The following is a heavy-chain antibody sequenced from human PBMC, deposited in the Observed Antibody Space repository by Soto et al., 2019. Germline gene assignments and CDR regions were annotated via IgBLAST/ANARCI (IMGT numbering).Heavy chain of an antibody. CDR2: ISYDESNK. CDR3: ARVRASAYGSYSVYFAH. Sequence: QVQLLESGGGVVQPGRSLRLSCAASGFTFSDYGMHWVRQAPGKGLEWLAVISYDESNKNYADSVKGRFSISRDNYKNTLYLQMNSPGGDYTAVYYGARVRASAYGSYSVYFAHGGQGTLVPVCS. CDR1: GFTFSDYG. V-gene: IGHV3-30*03. D-gene: IGHD3-10*01. J-gene: IGHJ4*02.